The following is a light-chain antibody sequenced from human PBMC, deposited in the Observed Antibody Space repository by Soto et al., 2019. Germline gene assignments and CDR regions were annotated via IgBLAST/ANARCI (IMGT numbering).Light chain of an antibody. V-gene: IGLV2-23*01. CDR1: SSDVGSYNL. J-gene: IGLJ2*01. CDR3: CSYACSRVV. Sequence: QSALTQPASVSGSPGQSITISCTGTSSDVGSYNLVSWYQQHPGKAPKLMIYEGSKRPSGVSNRFSGSKSGNTASLTISGLQAEDEADYYCCSYACSRVVFGGGTKLTVL. CDR2: EGS.